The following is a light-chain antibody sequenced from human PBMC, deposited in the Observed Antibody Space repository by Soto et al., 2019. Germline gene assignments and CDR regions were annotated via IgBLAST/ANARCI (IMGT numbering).Light chain of an antibody. V-gene: IGKV3-20*01. CDR2: GAS. CDR1: QSVSSSY. J-gene: IGKJ1*01. CDR3: QQYGSSPGT. Sequence: EIVLTQSPGTLSLSPGERYTLSCMASQSVSSSYLAWYQQKPGQAPRLLIYGASSRATGIPDRFSGSGSGTDFTLTISRLEPEDFAVYYCQQYGSSPGTFGQGTKVDIK.